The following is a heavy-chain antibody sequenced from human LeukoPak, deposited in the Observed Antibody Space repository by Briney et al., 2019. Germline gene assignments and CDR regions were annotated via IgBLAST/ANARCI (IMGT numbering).Heavy chain of an antibody. J-gene: IGHJ6*02. CDR1: GGTFSSYA. CDR2: IIPIFGTA. Sequence: GASVKVSCQASGGTFSSYAISWVRQAPGQGLEWMGGIIPIFGTANYAQKFQGRVTITADESTSTAYMELSSLRSEDTAVYYCARDRWLLADSSGYGMDVWGQGTTVTVSS. D-gene: IGHD3-22*01. V-gene: IGHV1-69*01. CDR3: ARDRWLLADSSGYGMDV.